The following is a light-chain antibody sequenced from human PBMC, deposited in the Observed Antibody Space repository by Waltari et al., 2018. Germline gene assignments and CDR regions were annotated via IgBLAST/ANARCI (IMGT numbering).Light chain of an antibody. V-gene: IGKV1-17*01. CDR1: KGISNY. CDR3: LQYNSAPWT. Sequence: DIQMTQTPSSLSASVGDRVTISCRASKGISNYLNWYQQKPGKAPKRLIYDASSWQSGVPSRFSGSGSGTVFTLTISSLQPEDVATYYCLQYNSAPWTFGQGTKVEIK. CDR2: DAS. J-gene: IGKJ1*01.